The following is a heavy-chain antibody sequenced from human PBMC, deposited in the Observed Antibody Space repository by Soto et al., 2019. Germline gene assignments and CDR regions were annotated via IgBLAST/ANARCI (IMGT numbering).Heavy chain of an antibody. CDR3: ATDSGGYGNGYYYYMDV. D-gene: IGHD3-10*01. CDR1: GYTLTELS. CDR2: FDPEDGET. J-gene: IGHJ6*03. V-gene: IGHV1-24*01. Sequence: ASVKVSCKVSGYTLTELSMHWVRQAPGKGLEWMGGFDPEDGETIYAQKFQGRVTMTEDTSTDTAYMELSSLRSEDTAVYYCATDSGGYGNGYYYYMDVWGKGTTVTVSS.